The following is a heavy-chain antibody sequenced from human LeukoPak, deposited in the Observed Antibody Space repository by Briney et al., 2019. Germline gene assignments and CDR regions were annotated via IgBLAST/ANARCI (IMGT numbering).Heavy chain of an antibody. CDR1: DYPISSGYF. V-gene: IGHV4-38-2*02. J-gene: IGHJ4*02. CDR3: AREHCVGGYCYFLDY. Sequence: PSETLSLTCSVSDYPISSGYFWGWIRQPPGKGLEWIATISHSGSTYFNPSLKSRVIVSIDTSKNQFSLNLTSVTAPDTAVYYCAREHCVGGYCYFLDYWGQGTLVTVSS. CDR2: ISHSGST. D-gene: IGHD2/OR15-2a*01.